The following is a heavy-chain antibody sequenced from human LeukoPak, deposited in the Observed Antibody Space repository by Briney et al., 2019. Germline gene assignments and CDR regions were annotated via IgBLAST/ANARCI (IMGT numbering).Heavy chain of an antibody. CDR2: IKPDGSEK. CDR3: ARSTVAAAGDD. CDR1: GFTFRSYW. J-gene: IGHJ4*02. Sequence: QPGGSLRLSCAASGFTFRSYWMTWVRQAPGKGPEWVANIKPDGSEKYYVDSVKGRFTVSRDNAKNSLYLQMNSLSAEDSAVYFCARSTVAAAGDDWGQGTLVTVSS. V-gene: IGHV3-7*01. D-gene: IGHD6-13*01.